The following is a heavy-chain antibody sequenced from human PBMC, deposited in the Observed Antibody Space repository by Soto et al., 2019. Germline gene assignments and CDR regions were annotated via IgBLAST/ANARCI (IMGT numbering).Heavy chain of an antibody. CDR1: GASISGSSFY. CDR3: ARDRDSSGWYNWFDP. D-gene: IGHD6-19*01. Sequence: WDSLSLNCTLSGASISGSSFYWGWLRQPPEKGLESIGSIHYSGSTYYNPSLKSRVTMSVDTSKNQFSLKLTSVTAADTAVYYCARDRDSSGWYNWFDPWGQGTMVNVPQ. J-gene: IGHJ5*02. V-gene: IGHV4-39*02. CDR2: IHYSGST.